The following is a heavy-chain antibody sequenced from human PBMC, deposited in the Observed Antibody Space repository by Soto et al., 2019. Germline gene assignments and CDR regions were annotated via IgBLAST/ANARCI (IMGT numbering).Heavy chain of an antibody. CDR3: AKDLKATHHAYYDILTGSYDY. D-gene: IGHD3-9*01. CDR1: GFTFRSYA. V-gene: IGHV3-23*01. CDR2: ISGSGGST. Sequence: PGGSLRLSCAASGFTFRSYAMSWVRQAPGKGLEWVSGISGSGGSTYYADSVKGRFTISRDNSKNTLYLQMNSLRAEDTAVYYSAKDLKATHHAYYDILTGSYDYWGQGTLVTVSS. J-gene: IGHJ4*02.